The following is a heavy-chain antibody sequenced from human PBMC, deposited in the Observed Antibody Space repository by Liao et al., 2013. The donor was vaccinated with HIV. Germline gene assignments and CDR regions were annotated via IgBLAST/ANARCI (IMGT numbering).Heavy chain of an antibody. CDR3: ARDFGRKFDLVEAWFDP. Sequence: QVQLQESGPGLVKPSETLSLSCSVSGSSISNYCWSWIRQPPGKGLEYIGYFYSIENTDYNPSLKSRVTISVDTSESRISLKLRSVTAADTAVYYCARDFGRKFDLVEAWFDPWGQGTLVTVSS. CDR2: FYSIENT. V-gene: IGHV4-59*13. CDR1: GSSISNYC. J-gene: IGHJ5*02. D-gene: IGHD3-9*01.